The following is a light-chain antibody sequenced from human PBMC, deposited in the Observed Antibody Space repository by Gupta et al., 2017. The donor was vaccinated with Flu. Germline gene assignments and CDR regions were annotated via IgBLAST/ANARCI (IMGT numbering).Light chain of an antibody. Sequence: SLVLTQPPSVSVAPGQTATIACGGDNIGRETVHWYQQKPGQAPVLVLYDDDVRPSVIPDRFSGSNSGNTATLTIRRVEAGDEADYYCQVWDTSTDHWLFGGGTRLTVV. CDR1: NIGRET. CDR3: QVWDTSTDHWL. J-gene: IGLJ3*02. V-gene: IGLV3-21*02. CDR2: DDD.